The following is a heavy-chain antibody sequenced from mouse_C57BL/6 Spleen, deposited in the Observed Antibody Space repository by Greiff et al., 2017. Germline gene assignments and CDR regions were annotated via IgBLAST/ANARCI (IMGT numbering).Heavy chain of an antibody. Sequence: EVQLQQSGPELVKPGASVKMSCKASGYTFTDYNMHWVKQSHGKSLEWIGYINPNNGGTSYNQKFKGKATLTVNKSSSTAYMELRSLTSEDSAVYYCARKDYSNYLYYYAMDYWGQGTSVTVSS. CDR3: ARKDYSNYLYYYAMDY. J-gene: IGHJ4*01. V-gene: IGHV1-22*01. CDR2: INPNNGGT. CDR1: GYTFTDYN. D-gene: IGHD2-5*01.